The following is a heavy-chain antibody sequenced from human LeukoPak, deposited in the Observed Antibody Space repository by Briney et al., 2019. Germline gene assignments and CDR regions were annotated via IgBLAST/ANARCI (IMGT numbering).Heavy chain of an antibody. V-gene: IGHV4-31*03. Sequence: PSETLSLTCTVSGGSISSAGYYWSWIRQHPGKGLEWIGYIYYSGSTYYNPSLKSRVIISVDTSKNQFSLKLSSVTAADTAVYYCGRAQHGAAGGRYYYHGVDVWGQGTTVTVSS. CDR3: GRAQHGAAGGRYYYHGVDV. CDR1: GGSISSAGYY. J-gene: IGHJ6*02. CDR2: IYYSGST. D-gene: IGHD6-13*01.